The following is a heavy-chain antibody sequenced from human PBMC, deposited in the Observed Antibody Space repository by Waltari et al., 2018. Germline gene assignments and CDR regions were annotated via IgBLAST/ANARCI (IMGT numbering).Heavy chain of an antibody. V-gene: IGHV4-34*01. CDR1: GGSFSGYY. J-gene: IGHJ6*03. Sequence: QVQLQQWGAGLLKPSETLSLTCAVYGGSFSGYYWSWIRQPPGKGLEWIGEINHSGITNNNPSLKIRVTISVDTSKNQFSLKLSSVTAADTAVYYCARGQYYSSGLWYYYYYYMDVWGKGTTVTVSS. D-gene: IGHD6-25*01. CDR3: ARGQYYSSGLWYYYYYYMDV. CDR2: INHSGIT.